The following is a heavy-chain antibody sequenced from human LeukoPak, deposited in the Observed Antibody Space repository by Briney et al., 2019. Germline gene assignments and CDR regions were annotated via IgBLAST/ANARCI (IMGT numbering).Heavy chain of an antibody. Sequence: SETLSLTCAVYGGSFSGYYWSWIRQPPGKGLEWIGEINHSGSTNYNPSLKSRVTISVDTSKNQFSLKLSSVTAADTAVYYCARGGFLYCSSTSCHGFWFDPWAREPWSPSPQ. D-gene: IGHD2-2*01. V-gene: IGHV4-34*01. CDR2: INHSGST. J-gene: IGHJ5*02. CDR3: ARGGFLYCSSTSCHGFWFDP. CDR1: GGSFSGYY.